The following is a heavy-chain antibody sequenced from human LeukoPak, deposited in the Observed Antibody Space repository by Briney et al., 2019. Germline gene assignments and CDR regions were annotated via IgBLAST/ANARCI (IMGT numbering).Heavy chain of an antibody. CDR1: VGSLSGYY. Sequence: SETLSLTCAVYVGSLSGYYWSWIRQTLGEGLEWIGEIHHSGSTIYNPSLQSRVTISVDASTNNFSFKRSSMTAAAPAWLYFAGPRSIGARPQGAFVIWGEGTMVTVSS. J-gene: IGHJ3*02. D-gene: IGHD6-6*01. CDR2: IHHSGST. CDR3: AGPRSIGARPQGAFVI. V-gene: IGHV4-34*01.